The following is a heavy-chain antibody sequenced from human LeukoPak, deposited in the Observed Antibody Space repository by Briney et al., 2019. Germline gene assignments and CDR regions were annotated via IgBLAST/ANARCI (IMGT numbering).Heavy chain of an antibody. CDR2: MSYSGST. J-gene: IGHJ4*02. V-gene: IGHV4-39*01. CDR1: GGSISSNSYS. CDR3: ARQTGSGLFTLP. D-gene: IGHD3/OR15-3a*01. Sequence: SETLSLTCTVSGGSISSNSYSWGWIRQPPGKGLEWIASMSYSGSTYYNPSLKSRVTISVDTSKNQISLRLTSVTATDTAMYYCARQTGSGLFTLPGGQGTLVTVSS.